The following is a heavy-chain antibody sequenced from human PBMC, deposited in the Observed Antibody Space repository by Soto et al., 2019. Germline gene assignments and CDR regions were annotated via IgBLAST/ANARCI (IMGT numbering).Heavy chain of an antibody. J-gene: IGHJ4*02. CDR3: ARIEYSSSSEKENFDY. CDR1: GYTFTSYY. D-gene: IGHD6-6*01. V-gene: IGHV1-46*01. CDR2: INPSGGST. Sequence: ASVKVSCKASGYTFTSYYMHWVRQAPGQGLEWMGIINPSGGSTSYAQKFQGRVTMTRDTSTSTVYMELSSLRSEDTAVYYCARIEYSSSSEKENFDYWGQGTLVTVSS.